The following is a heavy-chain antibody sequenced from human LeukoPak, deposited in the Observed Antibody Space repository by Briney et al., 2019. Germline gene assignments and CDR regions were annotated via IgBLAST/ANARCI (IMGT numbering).Heavy chain of an antibody. CDR3: ARDKDSSSLYFDY. Sequence: PGGSLRLSCAASGFTFSDYYMSWIRQAPGKGLEWASYISSSGSTIYYADSVKGRFTISRDNAKNSLYLQMNSLRAEDTAVYYCARDKDSSSLYFDYWGQGTLVTVSS. J-gene: IGHJ4*02. CDR2: ISSSGSTI. D-gene: IGHD6-13*01. CDR1: GFTFSDYY. V-gene: IGHV3-11*01.